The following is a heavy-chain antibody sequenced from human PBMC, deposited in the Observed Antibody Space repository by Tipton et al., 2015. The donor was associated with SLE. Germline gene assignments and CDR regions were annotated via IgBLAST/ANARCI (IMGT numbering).Heavy chain of an antibody. CDR2: IYYSGST. J-gene: IGHJ1*01. CDR1: GGSFSGYY. D-gene: IGHD3-16*02. CDR3: ARGPGGELSAEYFQH. Sequence: TLSLTCAVYGGSFSGYYWSWIRQPPGKGLEWIGSIYYSGSTYYNPSLKSRVTISVDTSKNQFSLKLSSVTAADTAVYYCARGPGGELSAEYFQHWGQGTLVTVSS. V-gene: IGHV4-34*01.